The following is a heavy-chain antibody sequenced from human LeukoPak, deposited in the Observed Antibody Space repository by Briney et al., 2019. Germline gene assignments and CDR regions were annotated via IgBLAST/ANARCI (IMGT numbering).Heavy chain of an antibody. J-gene: IGHJ3*02. Sequence: VASVKVSCKASGYTFTSIYMHWVRQAPGQGLEWIGIINPSGGSTNYAQKFQGTVTMTRDTSTSTVYMELSSLRSEDTAVYYCALGHYCGGDCYSAYAFDIWGQGTMVTVSS. CDR1: GYTFTSIY. V-gene: IGHV1-46*01. D-gene: IGHD2-21*02. CDR2: INPSGGST. CDR3: ALGHYCGGDCYSAYAFDI.